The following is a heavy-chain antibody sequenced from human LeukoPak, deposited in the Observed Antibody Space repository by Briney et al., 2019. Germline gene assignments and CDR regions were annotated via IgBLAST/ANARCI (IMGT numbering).Heavy chain of an antibody. J-gene: IGHJ5*02. CDR2: IYYSGST. CDR1: GGSISSYY. Sequence: SETLSLTCTVSGGSISSYYWSWIRQPPGKGLEWVGYIYYSGSTNYNPSLKSRVTISVETSKNQFSLKLSSVTAADTAVYYCARDPRDYYGSGSTPGWFDPWGQGTLVTVSS. D-gene: IGHD3-10*01. V-gene: IGHV4-59*01. CDR3: ARDPRDYYGSGSTPGWFDP.